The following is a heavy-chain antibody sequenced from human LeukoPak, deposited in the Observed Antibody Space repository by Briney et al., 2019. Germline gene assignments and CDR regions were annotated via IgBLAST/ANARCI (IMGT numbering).Heavy chain of an antibody. Sequence: PSETLSLTCTVSGGSISSYYWSWIRQPPGKGLEWIGEINHSGSTNYNPSLKSRVTISVDTSKNQFSLKLSSVTAADTAVYYCARAGLYSSGWYSAIWVPDYWGQGTLVTVSS. CDR2: INHSGST. CDR1: GGSISSYY. V-gene: IGHV4-34*01. CDR3: ARAGLYSSGWYSAIWVPDY. D-gene: IGHD6-19*01. J-gene: IGHJ4*02.